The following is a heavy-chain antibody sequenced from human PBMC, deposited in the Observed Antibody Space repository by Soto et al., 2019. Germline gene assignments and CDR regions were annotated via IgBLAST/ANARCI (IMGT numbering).Heavy chain of an antibody. CDR2: INPNSGGT. V-gene: IGHV1-2*04. Sequence: ASVKVSCKASGYTFTGYYMHWVRQAPGQGLEWMGWINPNSGGTNYAQKFQGWVTMTRDTSISTAYMELSRLRSDDTAVYYCAIDRFLSTGTDAFDIWGQGTMVTVSS. J-gene: IGHJ3*02. CDR1: GYTFTGYY. D-gene: IGHD1-1*01. CDR3: AIDRFLSTGTDAFDI.